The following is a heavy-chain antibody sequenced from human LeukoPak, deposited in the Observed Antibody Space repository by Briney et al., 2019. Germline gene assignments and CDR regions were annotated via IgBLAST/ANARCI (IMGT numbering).Heavy chain of an antibody. CDR1: GFTFSSYG. J-gene: IGHJ6*03. Sequence: GGSLRLSCAASGFTFSSYGMHWVRQAPGKGLEWVSGISGSGSGTYYADSVKGRFTISRDNSKNTLHLQMNSLRAEDTAVYYCATHGSAHYYMDVWGKGTTVTISS. CDR3: ATHGSAHYYMDV. D-gene: IGHD2-2*03. CDR2: ISGSGSGT. V-gene: IGHV3-23*01.